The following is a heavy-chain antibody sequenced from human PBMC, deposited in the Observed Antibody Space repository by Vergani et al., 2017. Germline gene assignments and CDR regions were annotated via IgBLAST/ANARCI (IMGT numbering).Heavy chain of an antibody. CDR3: ARLSFGSDYVDY. CDR2: IYHSGST. CDR1: GYSISSGYY. D-gene: IGHD2-15*01. J-gene: IGHJ4*02. Sequence: QVQLQESGPGLVKPSETLSLTCAVSGYSISSGYYWGWIRQPPGKGLEWIGSIYHSGSTNYNPSLKSRVTISVDTSKNQFSLKLSSVTAADTAVYYCARLSFGSDYVDYWGQGTLVTVSS. V-gene: IGHV4-38-2*01.